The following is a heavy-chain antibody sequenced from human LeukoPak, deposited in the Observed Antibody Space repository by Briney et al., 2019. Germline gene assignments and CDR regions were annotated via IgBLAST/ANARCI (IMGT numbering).Heavy chain of an antibody. CDR3: ARVGGSGWYDYFDY. V-gene: IGHV3-20*01. CDR1: GFTFDDYG. Sequence: GGSLRLSCAASGFTFDDYGMSWVRQAPGKGLEWGSGINWNGGSTGYADSVKGRFTISRDNAKKSLYLQVNSLRAEDTALYHCARVGGSGWYDYFDYWGQGTLVTVSS. D-gene: IGHD6-19*01. CDR2: INWNGGST. J-gene: IGHJ4*02.